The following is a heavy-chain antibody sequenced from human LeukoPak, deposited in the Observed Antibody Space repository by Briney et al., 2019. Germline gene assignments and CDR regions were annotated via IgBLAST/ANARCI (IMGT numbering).Heavy chain of an antibody. CDR2: IYSGGST. CDR3: ARGYGDYDYFDY. V-gene: IGHV3-53*01. CDR1: GFTLSSNY. J-gene: IGHJ4*02. Sequence: PGGSLRLSCAASGFTLSSNYMSWVRQAPGKGLEWVSVIYSGGSTYYADSVKGRFTISRDNSKNTLYLQMNSLRAEDTAVYYRARGYGDYDYFDYWGQGTLVTVSS. D-gene: IGHD4-17*01.